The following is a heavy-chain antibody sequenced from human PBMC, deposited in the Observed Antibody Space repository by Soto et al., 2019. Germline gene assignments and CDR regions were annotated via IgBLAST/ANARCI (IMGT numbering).Heavy chain of an antibody. CDR1: GFSLSTTGVS. D-gene: IGHD6-13*01. Sequence: SGPTLVNPTQTLTLTCTLSGFSLSTTGVSVGWIRQPPGKALEWLARIDWDDDKYYSTSLKTRLTISKDTSKNQVVLTMTNMDPVDTATYYCARMERYSSSWFRVDYWGQGALVTVS. V-gene: IGHV2-70*11. J-gene: IGHJ4*02. CDR2: IDWDDDK. CDR3: ARMERYSSSWFRVDY.